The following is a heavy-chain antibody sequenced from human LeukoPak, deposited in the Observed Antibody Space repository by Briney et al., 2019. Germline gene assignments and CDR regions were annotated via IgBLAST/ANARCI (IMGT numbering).Heavy chain of an antibody. CDR2: IYTSGST. D-gene: IGHD3-10*01. J-gene: IGHJ4*02. Sequence: SQTLSLTCTVSGGSISSGSYYWSWIRQPAGKGLEWIGRIYTSGSTNYNPSLKSRVTISVDTSKNQFSLKLSSVTAADTAVYYCATMVRVYDYWGQGTLVTVSS. V-gene: IGHV4-61*02. CDR1: GGSISSGSYY. CDR3: ATMVRVYDY.